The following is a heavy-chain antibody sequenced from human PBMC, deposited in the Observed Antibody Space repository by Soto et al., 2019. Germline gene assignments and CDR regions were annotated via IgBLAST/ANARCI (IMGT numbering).Heavy chain of an antibody. CDR3: VSQRTTVPTQAYFDY. CDR1: GGSVTSSSYY. Sequence: SETLSLTCTVSGGSVTSSSYYWGWIRQSPGKGLEWIGSVYYRGRSYSKSSVKSRVTISVDTSKNRFSLSLNSVTASDTAVYFCVSQRTTVPTQAYFDYWGPGALVTVSS. V-gene: IGHV4-39*01. CDR2: VYYRGRS. D-gene: IGHD4-17*01. J-gene: IGHJ4*02.